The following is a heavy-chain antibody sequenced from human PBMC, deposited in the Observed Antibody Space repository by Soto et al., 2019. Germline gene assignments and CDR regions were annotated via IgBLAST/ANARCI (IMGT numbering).Heavy chain of an antibody. CDR1: GFTFSSYG. D-gene: IGHD4-17*01. J-gene: IGHJ4*02. CDR3: ANAEGGYGGDYKMDY. Sequence: QVQLVESGGGVVQPGRSLRLSCAASGFTFSSYGMHWVRQAPGKGLEWVAVISYDGSNKYYADSVKGRFTISRDNSKNTLYLQMTSLRAEDTAVYYCANAEGGYGGDYKMDYWGQGTLVTVSS. CDR2: ISYDGSNK. V-gene: IGHV3-30*18.